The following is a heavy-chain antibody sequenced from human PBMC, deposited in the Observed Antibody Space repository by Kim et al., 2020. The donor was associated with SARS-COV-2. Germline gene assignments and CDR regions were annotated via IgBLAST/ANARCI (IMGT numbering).Heavy chain of an antibody. J-gene: IGHJ4*02. CDR3: ARDSPTAAGGRAFDY. Sequence: AQKVQGRVTMTTDTSTSTAYMELRSLRSDDTAVYYCARDSPTAAGGRAFDYWGQGTLVTVSS. V-gene: IGHV1-18*01. D-gene: IGHD6-13*01.